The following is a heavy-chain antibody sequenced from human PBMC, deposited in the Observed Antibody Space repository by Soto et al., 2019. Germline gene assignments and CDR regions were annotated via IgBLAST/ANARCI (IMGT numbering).Heavy chain of an antibody. CDR1: GFTFSSYG. D-gene: IGHD5-12*01. CDR3: AKCRVVATENYHYYMDV. Sequence: QVQLVESGGGVVQPGRSLRLSCAASGFTFSSYGMHWVRQAPGKGLEWVAVISYDGSNKYYADSVKGRFTISRDNSKNTLYLQMNSLRAEDTAVYYCAKCRVVATENYHYYMDVWGKGTTVTVSS. V-gene: IGHV3-30*18. CDR2: ISYDGSNK. J-gene: IGHJ6*03.